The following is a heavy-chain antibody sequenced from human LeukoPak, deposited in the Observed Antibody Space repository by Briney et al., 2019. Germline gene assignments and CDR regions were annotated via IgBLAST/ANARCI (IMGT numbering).Heavy chain of an antibody. J-gene: IGHJ6*02. CDR2: INAGNGNI. CDR3: ARFYYDSSGGYYYYGMDV. V-gene: IGHV1-3*01. CDR1: GHTSTTYA. Sequence: ASVKVSCKASGHTSTTYAIHWVRQAPGQGLEWMGWINAGNGNIKYSQKFQGRVTITGDTSASTAYMELSSLRSEDTAVYYCARFYYDSSGGYYYYGMDVWGQGTTVTVSS. D-gene: IGHD3-22*01.